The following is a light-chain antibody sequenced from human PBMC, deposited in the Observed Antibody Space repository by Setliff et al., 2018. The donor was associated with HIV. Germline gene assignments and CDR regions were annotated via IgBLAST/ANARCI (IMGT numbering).Light chain of an antibody. CDR3: CSYVGSTTRVV. V-gene: IGLV2-23*02. J-gene: IGLJ2*01. CDR1: STDIGGYNF. Sequence: QSALTQPASVSGSPGQSITISCTGTSTDIGGYNFVSWYQQHPGKAPKVMIYEVSKRPSGVSDRFSGSKSGSTASLTISGLQAEDEADYYCCSYVGSTTRVVFGGGTK. CDR2: EVS.